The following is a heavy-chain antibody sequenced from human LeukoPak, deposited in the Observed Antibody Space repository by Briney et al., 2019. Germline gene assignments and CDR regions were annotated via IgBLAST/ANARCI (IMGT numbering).Heavy chain of an antibody. CDR2: ISYDGSNK. CDR1: GFTFSSYA. CDR3: ARDYCGSGRTPPPFH. V-gene: IGHV3-30*04. D-gene: IGHD3-10*01. J-gene: IGHJ4*02. Sequence: SGRSLRLSCAASGFTFSSYAMHWVRQAPGKGLEWVAVISYDGSNKYYADSVKGRLTISRDNSKNTLYLQMNSLRAEDTAVYYCARDYCGSGRTPPPFHWGQGTLVTVSS.